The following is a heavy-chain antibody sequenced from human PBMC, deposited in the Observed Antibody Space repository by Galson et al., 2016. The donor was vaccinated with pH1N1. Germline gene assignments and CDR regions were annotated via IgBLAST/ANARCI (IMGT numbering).Heavy chain of an antibody. V-gene: IGHV3-23*01. CDR2: ISGVGDST. J-gene: IGHJ4*02. D-gene: IGHD3-3*01. CDR3: AEHDGSGYYYSRRLH. CDR1: GFTFSIFG. Sequence: SLRLSYAVSGFTFSIFGMSWLRQAPGKGLEWISAISGVGDSTYHADSVKGRFTISRDNSKNTLNLQMSSLRAEDTAVYYCAEHDGSGYYYSRRLHWGQGTLVTVSS.